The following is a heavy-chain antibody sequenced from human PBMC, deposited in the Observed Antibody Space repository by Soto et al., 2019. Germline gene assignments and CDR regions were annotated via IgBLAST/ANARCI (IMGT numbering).Heavy chain of an antibody. CDR1: GGSISSYY. CDR3: ARGGLSGPYDAFDI. D-gene: IGHD2-15*01. J-gene: IGHJ3*02. CDR2: NYYSGST. V-gene: IGHV4-59*01. Sequence: SETLSLTCTVSGGSISSYYWSWIRQPPGKGLEWIGYNYYSGSTNYNPSLKSRVTITVDTSKNQFSLKLSSVTAADTAVYYCARGGLSGPYDAFDIWGQGTMVTVS.